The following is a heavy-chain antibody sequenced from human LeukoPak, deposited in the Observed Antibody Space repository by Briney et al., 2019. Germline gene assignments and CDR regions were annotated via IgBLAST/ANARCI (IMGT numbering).Heavy chain of an antibody. Sequence: SETLSLTCTVSSGSIRSSNYHWHWIRQPAGKGLEWIGRIYSSGTTNYNPSLKSGVTISVDTSKNQFSLKLSSLTAADTAVYYCATELGFYFDYWGQGTLATVSS. CDR3: ATELGFYFDY. V-gene: IGHV4-61*02. J-gene: IGHJ4*02. D-gene: IGHD7-27*01. CDR2: IYSSGTT. CDR1: SGSIRSSNYH.